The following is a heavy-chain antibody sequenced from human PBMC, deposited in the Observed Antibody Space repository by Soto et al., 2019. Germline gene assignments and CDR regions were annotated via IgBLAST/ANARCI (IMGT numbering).Heavy chain of an antibody. V-gene: IGHV1-18*01. CDR2: ISAYNGNT. J-gene: IGHJ4*02. CDR3: ARITMVRGVIETPYYFDY. D-gene: IGHD3-10*01. Sequence: ASVKVSCKASGYTFTSYGISWVRQAPGQGLEWMGWISAYNGNTNYAQKLQGRVTMTTDTSTSTAYMELRSLRSDDTAVYYCARITMVRGVIETPYYFDYWGQGTLVTVSS. CDR1: GYTFTSYG.